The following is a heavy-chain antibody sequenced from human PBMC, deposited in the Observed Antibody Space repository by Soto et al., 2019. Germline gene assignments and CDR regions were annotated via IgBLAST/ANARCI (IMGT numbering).Heavy chain of an antibody. J-gene: IGHJ3*02. D-gene: IGHD3-16*01. CDR3: ARVLYSNRETITYAFDI. V-gene: IGHV1-3*01. CDR2: INAGNGNT. CDR1: GYTFTSYA. Sequence: ASVKVSCKASGYTFTSYAMHWVRQAPGQRLEWMGWINAGNGNTKYSQKFQGRVTITRDTSASTAYMELSSLRSEDTAVYYCARVLYSNRETITYAFDIWGQGTMVTVSS.